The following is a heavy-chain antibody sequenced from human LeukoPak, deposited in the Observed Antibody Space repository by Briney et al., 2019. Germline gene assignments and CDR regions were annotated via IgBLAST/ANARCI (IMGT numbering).Heavy chain of an antibody. CDR3: ARVLRKGPYGDGGYFYFFMDV. Sequence: SQTLSLTCTVSGGSISSGSYYWSWIRQPAGKGLEWIGRIYTSGSTNYNPSLKSRVTISVDTSKNQFSLQLNSVTPEDTAVYYCARVLRKGPYGDGGYFYFFMDVWGKGTTVTVSS. CDR2: IYTSGST. J-gene: IGHJ6*03. V-gene: IGHV4-61*02. D-gene: IGHD4-17*01. CDR1: GGSISSGSYY.